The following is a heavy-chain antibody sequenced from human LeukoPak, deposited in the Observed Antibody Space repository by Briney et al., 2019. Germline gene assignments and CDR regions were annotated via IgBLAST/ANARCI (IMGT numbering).Heavy chain of an antibody. D-gene: IGHD5-12*01. CDR1: GYTFTSYG. Sequence: GASVKVSCKASGYTFTSYGISWVRQAPGQGPEWMGWISAYNGNTNYAQKLQGRVTMTTDTSTSTAYMELRSLRSDDTAVYYCARDLYSGYELLWDYWGQGTLVTVSS. J-gene: IGHJ4*02. V-gene: IGHV1-18*04. CDR2: ISAYNGNT. CDR3: ARDLYSGYELLWDY.